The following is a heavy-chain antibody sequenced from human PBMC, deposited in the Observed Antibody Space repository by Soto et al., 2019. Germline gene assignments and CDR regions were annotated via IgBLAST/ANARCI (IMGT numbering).Heavy chain of an antibody. Sequence: PSETLSLTCTVSGGSISSGDYYWSWIRQPPGKGLEWIGYIYYSGSTYYNPSLKSRVTISVDTSKNQFSLKLSSVTAADTAVYYCARDQGYGDYEEDYYYYGMDVWGQGTTVTVSS. J-gene: IGHJ6*02. CDR1: GGSISSGDYY. D-gene: IGHD4-17*01. CDR3: ARDQGYGDYEEDYYYYGMDV. V-gene: IGHV4-30-4*01. CDR2: IYYSGST.